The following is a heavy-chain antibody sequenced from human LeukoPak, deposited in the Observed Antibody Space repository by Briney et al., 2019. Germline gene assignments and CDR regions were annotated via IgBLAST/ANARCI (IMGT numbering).Heavy chain of an antibody. CDR2: IHYSGST. V-gene: IGHV4-59*01. D-gene: IGHD5-24*01. J-gene: IGHJ6*02. Sequence: SETLSLTCTVSGGSISSYYWSWIRQPPGKGLEWIGYIHYSGSTNYNPSLKSRVSISVDTSKNQFSLKLSSVTAADTAVYYCARAEMATITDYYYGMDVWGQGTTVTVSS. CDR1: GGSISSYY. CDR3: ARAEMATITDYYYGMDV.